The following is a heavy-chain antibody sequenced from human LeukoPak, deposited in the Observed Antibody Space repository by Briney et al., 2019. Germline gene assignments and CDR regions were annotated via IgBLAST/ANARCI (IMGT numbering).Heavy chain of an antibody. V-gene: IGHV4-34*01. D-gene: IGHD3-22*01. CDR1: GGSFSGYY. Sequence: PSETLSLTCAVYGGSFSGYYWSWIRQPPGKGLEWIGEINHSGSTNYNPPLKSRVTISVDTSKNQFSLKLSSVTAADTAVYYCAREGHDSSGYRNGYWGQGTLVTVSS. CDR2: INHSGST. J-gene: IGHJ4*02. CDR3: AREGHDSSGYRNGY.